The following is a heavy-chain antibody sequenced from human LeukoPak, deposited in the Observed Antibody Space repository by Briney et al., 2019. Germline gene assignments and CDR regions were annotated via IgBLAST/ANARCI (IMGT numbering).Heavy chain of an antibody. D-gene: IGHD2-2*02. Sequence: SETLSLTCTVSGGSISSSSYYWGWIRQPPGKGLEWIGSIYYSGSTYYNPSLKSRVIISVDTSKNQFSLKLSSVTAADTAVYYCAREAVLVVPATRPDHFDYWGQGTLVTVSS. CDR1: GGSISSSSYY. CDR2: IYYSGST. V-gene: IGHV4-39*02. J-gene: IGHJ4*02. CDR3: AREAVLVVPATRPDHFDY.